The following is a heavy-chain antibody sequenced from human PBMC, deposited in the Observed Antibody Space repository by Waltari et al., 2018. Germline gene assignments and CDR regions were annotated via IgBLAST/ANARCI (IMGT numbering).Heavy chain of an antibody. D-gene: IGHD4-4*01. CDR3: ATGSNSSIFNYFDP. V-gene: IGHV1-24*01. CDR1: GFTLGELS. CDR2: FDPEDGET. Sequence: QVQLMQSGADVKKPGASVRVSCKFSGFTLGELSSHWVRPAPGQGLEWMGGFDPEDGETISAQKFRGRLIMTEDTSIDTAYMELSSLRSDDTAVYYCATGSNSSIFNYFDPWGQGSQVTVSS. J-gene: IGHJ5*02.